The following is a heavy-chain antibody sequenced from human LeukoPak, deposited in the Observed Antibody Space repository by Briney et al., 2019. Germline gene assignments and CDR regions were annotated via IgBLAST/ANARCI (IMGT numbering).Heavy chain of an antibody. CDR2: INSGGSDS. CDR3: ARGHSTGCFDY. J-gene: IGHJ4*02. Sequence: QTGGSLRLSCAASGFTFSSYWIHWVRQAPGKGLVWVSRINSGGSDSIYADSVKGRFTISRDNAQNTVYLQMNSLRAEDTAIYYCARGHSTGCFDYWGQGTLVTVSS. CDR1: GFTFSSYW. V-gene: IGHV3-74*01. D-gene: IGHD1-14*01.